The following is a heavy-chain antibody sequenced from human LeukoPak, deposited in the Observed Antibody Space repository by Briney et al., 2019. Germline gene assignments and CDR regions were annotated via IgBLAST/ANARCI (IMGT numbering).Heavy chain of an antibody. Sequence: PGGSLRLSCAASGFTFSSYWMHWVRQAPGKGLVWVSRINSDGSSTSYADSVKGRFTISRDNAKNTLYLQMNSLRAEDTAVYYCVSGSYYDGMDVWGQGTTVTVSS. D-gene: IGHD1-26*01. CDR1: GFTFSSYW. CDR3: VSGSYYDGMDV. V-gene: IGHV3-74*01. J-gene: IGHJ6*02. CDR2: INSDGSST.